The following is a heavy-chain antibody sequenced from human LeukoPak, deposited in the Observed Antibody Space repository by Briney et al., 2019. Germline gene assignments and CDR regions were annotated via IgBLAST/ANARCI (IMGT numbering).Heavy chain of an antibody. Sequence: GGSLRLSCAASGFTLSSYAMSWVRQAPGNGLEWVSAISGSGGSTYYADSVKGRFTISRGNSKNTLYLQMNSLRAEDTAVYYCAREITSWAFFDPWGQGTLVTVSS. J-gene: IGHJ5*02. CDR3: AREITSWAFFDP. CDR2: ISGSGGST. CDR1: GFTLSSYA. V-gene: IGHV3-23*01. D-gene: IGHD1-14*01.